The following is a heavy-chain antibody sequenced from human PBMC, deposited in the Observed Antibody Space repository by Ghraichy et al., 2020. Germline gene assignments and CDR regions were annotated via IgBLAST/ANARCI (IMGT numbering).Heavy chain of an antibody. J-gene: IGHJ3*02. CDR3: DRANNRIVVVGSDAFDI. CDR2: FYYSGST. D-gene: IGHD3-22*01. CDR1: GGSISSGYYY. Sequence: SETLSLTCTVSGGSISSGYYYWIWLRQPPGQGLEWFVYFYYSGSTYSYLSLKSPVTISVDTSKNPLSLKLSSVTAADTAVYYCDRANNRIVVVGSDAFDIGGEGTMVSLCS. V-gene: IGHV4-30-4*08.